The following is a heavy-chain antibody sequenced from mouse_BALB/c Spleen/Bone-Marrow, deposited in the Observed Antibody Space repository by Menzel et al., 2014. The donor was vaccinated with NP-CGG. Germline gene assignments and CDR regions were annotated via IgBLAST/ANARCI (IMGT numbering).Heavy chain of an antibody. V-gene: IGHV1-4*01. CDR3: ARRRDVFDY. Sequence: QVQLQQSGAELARPGASLKMSCKASGYTFTSYTMHWVKQRPGQGLEWIGYINPSSGYTNYNQKFKDKATLTAYKSSSTAYMQLSSLTSGDTAVYYCARRRDVFDYWGQGTTLTVSS. J-gene: IGHJ2*01. CDR1: GYTFTSYT. CDR2: INPSSGYT.